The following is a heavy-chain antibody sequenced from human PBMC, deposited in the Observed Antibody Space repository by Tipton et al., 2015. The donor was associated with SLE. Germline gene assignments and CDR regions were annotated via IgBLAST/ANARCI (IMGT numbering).Heavy chain of an antibody. D-gene: IGHD4-11*01. CDR3: ARAQEDYYLDL. V-gene: IGHV4-34*01. CDR2: IDHSGGT. Sequence: TLSLTCTVYGGSFSSYYWIWIRQPPGKGLEWIGEIDHSGGTKYNPSLQSRVSISVDTSKNQFSLNLSSVTAADSSVYYCARAQEDYYLDLWGRGTLVTVSS. CDR1: GGSFSSYY. J-gene: IGHJ2*01.